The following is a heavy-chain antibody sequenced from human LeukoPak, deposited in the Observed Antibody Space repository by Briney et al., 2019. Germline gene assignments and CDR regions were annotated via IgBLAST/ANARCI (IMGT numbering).Heavy chain of an antibody. J-gene: IGHJ4*02. CDR1: GFTFSSYA. CDR2: ISYDGSNK. D-gene: IGHD3-10*01. V-gene: IGHV3-30*04. CDR3: AKDLYMVRDLIDY. Sequence: GGSLRLSCAASGFTFSSYAMHWVRQAPGKGLEWVAVISYDGSNKYYADSVKGRFTISRDNSKNTLYLQMNSLRAEDTAVYYCAKDLYMVRDLIDYWGQGALVTVSS.